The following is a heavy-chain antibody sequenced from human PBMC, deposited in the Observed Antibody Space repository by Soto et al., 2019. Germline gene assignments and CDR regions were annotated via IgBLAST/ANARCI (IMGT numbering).Heavy chain of an antibody. J-gene: IGHJ4*02. V-gene: IGHV3-9*01. Sequence: HPGGSLRLSCAASGFTFDDYAMHWVRQAPGKGLEWVSGISWNSGSIGYADSVKGRFTISRDNAKNSLYLQMNSLRAEDTALYYCAKSVGDNPSLPFDYWGQGTLVTVSS. CDR2: ISWNSGSI. D-gene: IGHD3-16*01. CDR1: GFTFDDYA. CDR3: AKSVGDNPSLPFDY.